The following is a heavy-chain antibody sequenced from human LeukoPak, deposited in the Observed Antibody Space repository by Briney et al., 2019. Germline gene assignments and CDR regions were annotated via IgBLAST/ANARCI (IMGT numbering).Heavy chain of an antibody. CDR3: ARDRNDAFDI. Sequence: GGSLRLSCAASGFTFSSYSMNWVRQAPGKGLEWVSSISSSSSYIYYADSVKGRFTISRDNAKNSLYLQMNSLRAENTAVYYCARDRNDAFDIWGQGTMVTVSS. D-gene: IGHD1-1*01. J-gene: IGHJ3*02. CDR2: ISSSSSYI. V-gene: IGHV3-21*01. CDR1: GFTFSSYS.